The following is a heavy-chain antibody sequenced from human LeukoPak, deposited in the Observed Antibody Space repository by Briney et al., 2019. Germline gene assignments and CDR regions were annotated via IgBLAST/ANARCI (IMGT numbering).Heavy chain of an antibody. CDR3: ARVSGPGMNEYYHL. J-gene: IGHJ1*01. Sequence: PGGSLRLSCAASGFSFSSYWMHCVRQAPGKGLVWVSCISTDGSETRYADSVKGRFTISRDNAKNTLYLQMNSLTAEDTAVYYCARVSGPGMNEYYHLWGQGTLVTVSS. D-gene: IGHD3-10*01. CDR1: GFSFSSYW. CDR2: ISTDGSET. V-gene: IGHV3-74*01.